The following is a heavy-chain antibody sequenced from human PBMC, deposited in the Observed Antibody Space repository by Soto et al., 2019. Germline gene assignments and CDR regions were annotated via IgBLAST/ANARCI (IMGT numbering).Heavy chain of an antibody. D-gene: IGHD3-3*01. CDR1: GFTFSSYG. CDR3: AKLEVTPGFDY. J-gene: IGHJ4*02. Sequence: QVQLVESGGGVVQPGRSLRLSCAASGFTFSSYGMHWVRQAPGKRLEWVAVISYDGSNKYYADSVKGRFTISRDNSKNTLYLQMNSLRAEDTAVYYCAKLEVTPGFDYWGQGTLVTVSS. V-gene: IGHV3-30*18. CDR2: ISYDGSNK.